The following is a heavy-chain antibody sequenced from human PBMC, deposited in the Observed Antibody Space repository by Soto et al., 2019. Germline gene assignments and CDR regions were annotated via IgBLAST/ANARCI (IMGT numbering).Heavy chain of an antibody. D-gene: IGHD6-19*01. CDR2: ISAYNGNT. V-gene: IGHV1-18*01. CDR1: GYSFTNYG. Sequence: QDQLVQSGVEVKKPGASVKVSCKASGYSFTNYGITWVRQAPGQGFEWMGWISAYNGNTNYAQKFRGRVTLTTDASTSTAYLELRSLRSDDTAVYYCARDRGVAPPVAGNTHYYYYMDVWGNGTTVTVSS. J-gene: IGHJ6*03. CDR3: ARDRGVAPPVAGNTHYYYYMDV.